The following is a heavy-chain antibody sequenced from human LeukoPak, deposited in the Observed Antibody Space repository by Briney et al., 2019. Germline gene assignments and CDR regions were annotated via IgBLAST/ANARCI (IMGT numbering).Heavy chain of an antibody. CDR1: GFTFSTYA. V-gene: IGHV3-23*01. D-gene: IGHD5-18*01. Sequence: GSLQLSCAASGFTFSTYAMTWVRQSPGNWLELVSAISGSGGITYYADSVKGRFTISRDNSKNTVYLQVRSLRAEDTAVYYCAKDLGWIQFGYWGQGALVTVSS. J-gene: IGHJ4*02. CDR2: ISGSGGIT. CDR3: AKDLGWIQFGY.